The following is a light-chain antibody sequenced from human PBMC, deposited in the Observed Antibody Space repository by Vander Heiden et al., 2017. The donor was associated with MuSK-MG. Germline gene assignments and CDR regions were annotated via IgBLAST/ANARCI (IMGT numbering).Light chain of an antibody. CDR1: QAISNH. Sequence: AVRLTHSPSLLSASTGDRVSITCRASQAISNHLAWYQQKPGEPPKLLIYTASTLQTGVPSRFSGSGSGTDFTLTISDLQSEDFATYYCQQFYNYPLTFGGGTRVEI. CDR3: QQFYNYPLT. V-gene: IGKV1-8*01. J-gene: IGKJ4*01. CDR2: TAS.